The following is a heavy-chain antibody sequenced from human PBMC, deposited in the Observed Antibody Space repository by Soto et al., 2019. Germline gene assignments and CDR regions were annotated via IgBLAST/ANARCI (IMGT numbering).Heavy chain of an antibody. CDR3: ARSTIFGVVTNNYYYYYGMDV. CDR2: ITAYNGNT. D-gene: IGHD3-3*01. J-gene: IGHJ6*02. V-gene: IGHV1-18*01. Sequence: ASVKVSCKASGYTFTSYGFSWERQAPGQGLEWMGWITAYNGNTNYAQKLQGRVTMTTDTSTSTAYMELRSLRSDDTAVYYCARSTIFGVVTNNYYYYYGMDVWGQGTTVTVSS. CDR1: GYTFTSYG.